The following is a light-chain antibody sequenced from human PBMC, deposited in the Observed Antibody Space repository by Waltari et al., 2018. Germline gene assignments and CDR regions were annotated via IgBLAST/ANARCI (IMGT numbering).Light chain of an antibody. V-gene: IGLV1-40*01. CDR3: QSYDGSLSGSKI. Sequence: QSGLTQPPSVSGAPGQRVTISCTGSTSNIGAGYDVHWYQQVPGTAPKLVIYDNNNRPAGVPDRFSGSKSGTSASLAITVLQGEDEADYYCQSYDGSLSGSKIFGGGTKLTVL. CDR2: DNN. J-gene: IGLJ2*01. CDR1: TSNIGAGYD.